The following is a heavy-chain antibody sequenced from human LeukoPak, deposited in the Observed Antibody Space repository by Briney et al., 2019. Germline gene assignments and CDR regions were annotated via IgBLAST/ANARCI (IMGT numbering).Heavy chain of an antibody. J-gene: IGHJ4*02. Sequence: GGSLRLSCAASGFTFSSYSMNWVRQAPGKGLEWVAGISAGGDRTDYADSVKGRFTISRDNSKNTLHLQMNSLRAEDTAVYYCARSPTTVTTFLDYWGQGTRVTVSS. CDR1: GFTFSSYS. V-gene: IGHV3-23*01. CDR3: ARSPTTVTTFLDY. D-gene: IGHD4-17*01. CDR2: ISAGGDRT.